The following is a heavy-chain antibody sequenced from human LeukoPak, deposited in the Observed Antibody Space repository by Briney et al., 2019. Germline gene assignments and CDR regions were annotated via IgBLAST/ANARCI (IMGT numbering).Heavy chain of an antibody. CDR3: ARQGGYDLGYYYYYMDV. CDR2: IYPGDSDT. D-gene: IGHD5-12*01. V-gene: IGHV5-51*01. J-gene: IGHJ6*03. Sequence: ASVKVSCKGSGYSFTSYWIGWVRQMPGKGLEWMGIIYPGDSDTRYSPSFQGQVTISADKSISTAYLQWSSLKASDTAMYYCARQGGYDLGYYYYYMDVWGKGTTVTISS. CDR1: GYSFTSYW.